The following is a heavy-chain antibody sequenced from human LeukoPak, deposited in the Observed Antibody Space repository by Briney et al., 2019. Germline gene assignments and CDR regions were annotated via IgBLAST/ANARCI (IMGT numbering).Heavy chain of an antibody. J-gene: IGHJ6*02. CDR3: AKGYNPGATDYYGMDV. V-gene: IGHV3-74*01. D-gene: IGHD1-14*01. CDR1: GFTFSSYW. Sequence: PGGSLRLSCAASGFTFSSYWMHWVRQAPGKGLVWVSRINSDGNYTTYADSVKGRFTISRDNAKNTLSLQMNSLPAEDTAVYYCAKGYNPGATDYYGMDVWGQGTTVTVSS. CDR2: INSDGNYT.